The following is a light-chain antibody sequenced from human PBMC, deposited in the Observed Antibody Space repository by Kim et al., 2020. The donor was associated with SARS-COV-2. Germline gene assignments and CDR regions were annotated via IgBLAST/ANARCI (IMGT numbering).Light chain of an antibody. CDR3: QSYDSNIQGV. CDR1: SGSITSNY. V-gene: IGLV6-57*01. CDR2: EDD. J-gene: IGLJ3*02. Sequence: KTVAISCTRSSGSITSNYVQWHQQRPGSSPTTLIFEDDQRPSGVPDRFSAAIDSSSNSASLTISGLKTEDEGDYYGQSYDSNIQGVFGGGTQLTVL.